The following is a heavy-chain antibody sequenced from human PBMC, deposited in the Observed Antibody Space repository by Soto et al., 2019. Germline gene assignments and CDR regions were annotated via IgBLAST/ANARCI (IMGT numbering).Heavy chain of an antibody. Sequence: ASVKVSCKASGYTFTSYGISWVRQAPGQGLEWMGWISAYNGNTNYAQKLQGRVTMTTDTSTSTAYMELRSLRSDDTAVYYCARDMITMVRGYGMDVWGQGTTVTVSS. J-gene: IGHJ6*02. CDR3: ARDMITMVRGYGMDV. CDR2: ISAYNGNT. D-gene: IGHD3-10*01. V-gene: IGHV1-18*01. CDR1: GYTFTSYG.